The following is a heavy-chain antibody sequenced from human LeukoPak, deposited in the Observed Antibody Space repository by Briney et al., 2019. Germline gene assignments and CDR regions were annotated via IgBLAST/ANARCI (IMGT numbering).Heavy chain of an antibody. D-gene: IGHD2-2*02. CDR3: ARGVRVVVVPAAIRF. Sequence: ASVKVSCKASGGTFSSYAISWVRQAPGQGLEWMGRIIPIFGTANYAQKFQGRVTITTDESTSTAYMELSSLRSEDTAVYYCARGVRVVVVPAAIRFWGQGTLVTVSS. J-gene: IGHJ4*02. V-gene: IGHV1-69*05. CDR1: GGTFSSYA. CDR2: IIPIFGTA.